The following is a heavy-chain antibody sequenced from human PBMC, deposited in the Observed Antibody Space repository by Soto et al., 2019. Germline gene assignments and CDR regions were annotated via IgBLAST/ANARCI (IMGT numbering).Heavy chain of an antibody. CDR2: INHSGST. J-gene: IGHJ6*03. Sequence: SETLSLTSAVYGGSLSGYYWSWIRQPPGKGLEWIGEINHSGSTNYNPSLKSRVTISVDTSKNQFTLKLSSVTAADTAVYYCARGRGYCSGGSCYRHYYYYYMDVWGKGTTVTVSS. V-gene: IGHV4-34*01. CDR1: GGSLSGYY. D-gene: IGHD2-15*01. CDR3: ARGRGYCSGGSCYRHYYYYYMDV.